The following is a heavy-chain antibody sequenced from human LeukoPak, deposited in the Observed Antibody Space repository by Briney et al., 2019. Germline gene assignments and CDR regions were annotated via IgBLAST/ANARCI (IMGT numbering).Heavy chain of an antibody. CDR1: GFTFSDYY. CDR2: IGSSSSYT. CDR3: ARARILRYFDWLPYFDY. Sequence: GGSLRLSCAASGFTFSDYYMSWIRQAPGKGLEWVSYIGSSSSYTNYADSVKGRFTISRDNAKNSLYLQMNSLRAEDTAVYYCARARILRYFDWLPYFDYWGQGTLVTVSS. J-gene: IGHJ4*02. V-gene: IGHV3-11*05. D-gene: IGHD3-9*01.